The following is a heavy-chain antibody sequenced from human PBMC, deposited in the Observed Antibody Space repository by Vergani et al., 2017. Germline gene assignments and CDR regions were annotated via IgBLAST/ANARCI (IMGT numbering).Heavy chain of an antibody. D-gene: IGHD3-9*01. CDR2: IYHSGGA. CDR1: GGSITSCSFY. CDR3: ARTDSFILRYFHGAL. J-gene: IGHJ4*02. Sequence: QLHLQESGPGLVKPSETLSLTCTVSGGSITSCSFYWGWIRQPPGKGLEWIGNIYHSGGAYYNSSLKGRVTISVDTYKNQFSLEMTSVTAADTAIYFCARTDSFILRYFHGALWGQGTLVTVSS. V-gene: IGHV4-39*01.